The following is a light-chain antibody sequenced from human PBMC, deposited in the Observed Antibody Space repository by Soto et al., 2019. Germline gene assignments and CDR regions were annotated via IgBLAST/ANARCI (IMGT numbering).Light chain of an antibody. Sequence: EILMTQSPATLSVSPGERATLACRASQTVSANLAWFQAKPGRAPRLLMYGTSSRASGTPARFSGSGSGTEFTLTISSVQSEDSAIYYCQQYYEWPRTFGQGTKVEIK. CDR3: QQYYEWPRT. J-gene: IGKJ1*01. V-gene: IGKV3-15*01. CDR1: QTVSAN. CDR2: GTS.